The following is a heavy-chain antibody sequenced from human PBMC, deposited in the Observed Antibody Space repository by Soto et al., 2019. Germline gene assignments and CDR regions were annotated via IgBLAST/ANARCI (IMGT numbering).Heavy chain of an antibody. CDR2: TIPIFGTA. D-gene: IGHD3-22*01. Sequence: QVQLVQSGAEVKKPGSSVKVSCKASGGTFSSYAISWVRQAPGQGLEWMGGTIPIFGTANYAQKFQGRVTITADESTSTAYMELSSLRSEDTAVYYCARVTVPYDSSGYYFDYWGQGTLVTVSS. CDR1: GGTFSSYA. CDR3: ARVTVPYDSSGYYFDY. J-gene: IGHJ4*02. V-gene: IGHV1-69*01.